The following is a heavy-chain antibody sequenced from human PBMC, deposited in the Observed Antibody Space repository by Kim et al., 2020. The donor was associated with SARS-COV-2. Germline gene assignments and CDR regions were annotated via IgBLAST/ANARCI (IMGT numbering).Heavy chain of an antibody. CDR3: AKDYYDSSGYLEAYWYF. D-gene: IGHD3-22*01. CDR2: ISYDGSNK. Sequence: GGSLRLSCAASGFTFSSYGMHWVRQAPGKGLEWVAVISYDGSNKYYVDSVKGRFTISRDNSKNTLYPQMNSLRAEDTAVYYCAKDYYDSSGYLEAYWYF. J-gene: IGHJ2*01. V-gene: IGHV3-30*18. CDR1: GFTFSSYG.